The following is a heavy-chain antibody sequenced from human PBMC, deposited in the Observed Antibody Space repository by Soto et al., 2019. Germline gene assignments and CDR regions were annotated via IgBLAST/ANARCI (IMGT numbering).Heavy chain of an antibody. J-gene: IGHJ5*02. CDR3: ARIVGADRRWFDP. Sequence: SVKVSCKASGGTFSSYAISWVRQAPGQGLEWMGGIIPIFGTANYAQKFQGRVTITADESTSTAYMELRSLRSDDTAVYYCARIVGADRRWFDPWGQGTLVTVSS. D-gene: IGHD1-26*01. CDR1: GGTFSSYA. CDR2: IIPIFGTA. V-gene: IGHV1-69*13.